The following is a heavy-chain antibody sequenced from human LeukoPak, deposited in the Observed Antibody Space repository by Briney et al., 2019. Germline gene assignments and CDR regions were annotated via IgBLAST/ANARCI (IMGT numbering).Heavy chain of an antibody. CDR3: ARVGTPQTGLFAFDI. V-gene: IGHV3-21*01. CDR2: ISSGSSYI. CDR1: GFTFSTYS. D-gene: IGHD3-10*01. Sequence: GGSLRLSCAASGFTFSTYSMNWVRQAPGKVLEWVSSISSGSSYIYYADSVKGRFTISRDNAKNSLHLQMNSLRAEDTAVYYCARVGTPQTGLFAFDIWGQGTMVTVSS. J-gene: IGHJ3*02.